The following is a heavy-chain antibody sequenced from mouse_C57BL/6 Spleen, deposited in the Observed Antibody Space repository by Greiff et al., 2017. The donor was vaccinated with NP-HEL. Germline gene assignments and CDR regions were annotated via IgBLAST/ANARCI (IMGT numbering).Heavy chain of an antibody. CDR2: IDPNSGGT. CDR1: GYTFTSYW. Sequence: QVQLQQPGAELVKPGASVKLSCKASGYTFTSYWMHWVKQRPGRGLEWSGRIDPNSGGTKYNEKFKSKATLTVDKPSSTAYMQLSSLTSEDSAVYYCAREGIYYGNYWGFAYWGQGTLVTVSA. CDR3: AREGIYYGNYWGFAY. D-gene: IGHD2-1*01. J-gene: IGHJ3*01. V-gene: IGHV1-72*01.